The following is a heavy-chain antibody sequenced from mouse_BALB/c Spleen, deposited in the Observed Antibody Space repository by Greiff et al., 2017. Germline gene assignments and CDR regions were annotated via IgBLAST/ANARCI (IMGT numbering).Heavy chain of an antibody. D-gene: IGHD1-1*01. Sequence: EVMLVESGGGLVKPGGSLKLSCAASGFTFSSYAMSWVRQTPEKRLEWVASISSGGSTYYPDSVKGRFTISRDNARNILYLQMSSLRSEDTAMYYCARATTVVGPPWFAYWGQGTLVTVSA. V-gene: IGHV5-6-5*01. CDR1: GFTFSSYA. CDR3: ARATTVVGPPWFAY. CDR2: ISSGGST. J-gene: IGHJ3*01.